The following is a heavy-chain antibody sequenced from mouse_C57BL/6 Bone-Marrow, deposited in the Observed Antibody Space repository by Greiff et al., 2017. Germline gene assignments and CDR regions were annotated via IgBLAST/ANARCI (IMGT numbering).Heavy chain of an antibody. V-gene: IGHV14-4*01. J-gene: IGHJ2*01. Sequence: LVESGAELVRPGASVKLSCTASGFNIKDDYMHWVKQRPEQGLEWIGWIDPENGDTEYASKFQGKATITADTSSNTAYLQLSSLTSEDTAVYYCTTDYGYFDYWGQGTTLTVSS. CDR1: GFNIKDDY. CDR3: TTDYGYFDY. D-gene: IGHD1-1*02. CDR2: IDPENGDT.